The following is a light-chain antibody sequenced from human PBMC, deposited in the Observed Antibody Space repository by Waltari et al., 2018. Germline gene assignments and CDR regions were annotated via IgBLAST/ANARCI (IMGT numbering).Light chain of an antibody. CDR2: DVS. V-gene: IGLV2-14*01. Sequence: QSALTQPASVSGSPGQSVTIFSAGTSNAVGGYNSVSWYQEHPGQAPRVIIYDVSDRPSGVSDRFSGSKSGNTASLTISGLQAEDEADYYCSSQSSNDVVLFGGGTKLTVL. J-gene: IGLJ2*01. CDR1: SNAVGGYNS. CDR3: SSQSSNDVVL.